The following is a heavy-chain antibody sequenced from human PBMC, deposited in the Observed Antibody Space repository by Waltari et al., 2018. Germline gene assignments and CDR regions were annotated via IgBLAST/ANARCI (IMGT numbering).Heavy chain of an antibody. CDR3: VKIMLGGDFDC. Sequence: EVQLVESGGDLVQPGGSLRLSCVASGFTFRNSWLHWGRQAPGKGLVWVSRIKGDGSTTDYADSVKGRFTVSRDNAKNTLYLQMNSLRGEDTAVYYCVKIMLGGDFDCWGQGTLVTVSS. CDR1: GFTFRNSW. J-gene: IGHJ4*02. D-gene: IGHD3-10*02. V-gene: IGHV3-74*01. CDR2: IKGDGSTT.